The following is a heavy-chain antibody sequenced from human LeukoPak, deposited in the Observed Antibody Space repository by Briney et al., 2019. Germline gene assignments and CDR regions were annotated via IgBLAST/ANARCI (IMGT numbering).Heavy chain of an antibody. J-gene: IGHJ4*02. V-gene: IGHV3-23*01. CDR3: AKYITGSKNFDY. D-gene: IGHD6-19*01. CDR2: ISGSGGTA. CDR1: EFTFSNYA. Sequence: GGSLRLSCAASEFTFSNYAMSWVRQAPGKGLEWVSVISGSGGTAYYADSVKGRFTISRDNSKNTLYLQMSSLRAEDTAIYYCAKYITGSKNFDYRGQGTLVTVSS.